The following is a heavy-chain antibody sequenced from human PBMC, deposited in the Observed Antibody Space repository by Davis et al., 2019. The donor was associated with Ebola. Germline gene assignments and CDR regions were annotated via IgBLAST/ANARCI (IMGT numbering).Heavy chain of an antibody. CDR2: INPSGGST. D-gene: IGHD3-3*01. CDR3: ARAGYDFWSGYPIDY. J-gene: IGHJ4*02. Sequence: ASVKVSCKTSGGTFTNYAVNWVRQAPGQGLEWMGIINPSGGSTSYAQKFQGRVTMTRDTSTSTVYMELSSLRSEDTAVYYCARAGYDFWSGYPIDYWGQGTLVTVSS. CDR1: GGTFTNYA. V-gene: IGHV1-46*01.